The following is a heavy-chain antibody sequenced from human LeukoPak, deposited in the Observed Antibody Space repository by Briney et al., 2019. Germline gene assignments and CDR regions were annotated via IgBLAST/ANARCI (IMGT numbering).Heavy chain of an antibody. CDR2: ISWDGGST. V-gene: IGHV3-43*01. J-gene: IGHJ4*02. CDR3: AKEDLGYFDY. CDR1: GFTFDDYT. Sequence: GGSLRLFCAASGFTFDDYTVHWLRQARGGGVEWVSLISWDGGSTYYADSVKGRFTISRDNSKNSLYLQMNSLRTEDTALYYCAKEDLGYFDYWGQGTLVTVSS. D-gene: IGHD3/OR15-3a*01.